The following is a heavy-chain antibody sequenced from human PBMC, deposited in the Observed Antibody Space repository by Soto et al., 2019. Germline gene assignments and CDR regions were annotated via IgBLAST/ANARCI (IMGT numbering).Heavy chain of an antibody. V-gene: IGHV4-34*01. CDR3: ARGHGGIAARAGPRSFFDY. CDR1: GGSFSGYY. Sequence: PSETLSLTCAVYGGSFSGYYWSWIRQPPGKGLEWIGEINHSGSTNYNPSLKSRVTISVDTSKNQFSLKLSSVTAADTAVYYCARGHGGIAARAGPRSFFDYWGQGTLVTVSS. J-gene: IGHJ4*02. D-gene: IGHD6-6*01. CDR2: INHSGST.